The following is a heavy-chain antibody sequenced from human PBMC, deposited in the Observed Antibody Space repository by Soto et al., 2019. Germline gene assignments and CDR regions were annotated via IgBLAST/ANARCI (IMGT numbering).Heavy chain of an antibody. V-gene: IGHV4-59*01. Sequence: SETLSLTCTVSGGSISSYYWSWIRQPPGKGLEWIGYIYYSGSTNYNPSLKSRVTISVDTSKNQFSLKLSSVTAADTAVYYCARTATNYYDSSDTIYYFDYRGQGTLVTVSS. CDR1: GGSISSYY. J-gene: IGHJ4*02. CDR2: IYYSGST. D-gene: IGHD3-22*01. CDR3: ARTATNYYDSSDTIYYFDY.